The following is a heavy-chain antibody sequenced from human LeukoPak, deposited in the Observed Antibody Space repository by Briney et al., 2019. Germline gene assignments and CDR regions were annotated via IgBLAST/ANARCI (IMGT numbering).Heavy chain of an antibody. CDR2: ISFDGSNK. CDR1: GFFFSSYA. J-gene: IGHJ5*02. D-gene: IGHD3-16*02. Sequence: GRSLRLSCAASGFFFSSYAMQWVRQAPGKGLDWVAVISFDGSNKYYADSVKGRFTISRDNSKNTLYLQMNSLRAEDTAVYYCANASYVWGSYRVNWFDPWGQGTLVTVSS. CDR3: ANASYVWGSYRVNWFDP. V-gene: IGHV3-30*04.